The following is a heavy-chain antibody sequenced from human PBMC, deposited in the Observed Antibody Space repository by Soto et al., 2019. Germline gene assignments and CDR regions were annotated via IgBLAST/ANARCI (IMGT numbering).Heavy chain of an antibody. CDR3: ARGTYYYDSSGYPGAFDI. D-gene: IGHD3-22*01. CDR1: GGTFSSYA. J-gene: IGHJ3*02. V-gene: IGHV1-69*01. Sequence: QVQLVQSGAEVKKPGSSVKVSCKASGGTFSSYAISWVRQAPGQGLEWMGGIITIFGTANYAQKFQGRVTITADESTSTAYMELSSLRSEDTAVYYCARGTYYYDSSGYPGAFDIWGQGTMVTVSS. CDR2: IITIFGTA.